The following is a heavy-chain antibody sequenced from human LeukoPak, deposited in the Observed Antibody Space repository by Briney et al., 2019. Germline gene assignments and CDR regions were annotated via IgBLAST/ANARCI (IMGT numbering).Heavy chain of an antibody. CDR1: GGSFSGYY. J-gene: IGHJ3*02. CDR2: INHSGSSGST. CDR3: AREGYFDSSGFGSAFDI. V-gene: IGHV4-34*01. Sequence: PSETLSLTCAVYGGSFSGYYWSWIRQPPGEGLEWIGEINHSGSSGSTNYNPSLKSRVTMSVDTSKIQLSLKLSSVTAADTAVYYCAREGYFDSSGFGSAFDIWGQGTMVTVSS. D-gene: IGHD3-22*01.